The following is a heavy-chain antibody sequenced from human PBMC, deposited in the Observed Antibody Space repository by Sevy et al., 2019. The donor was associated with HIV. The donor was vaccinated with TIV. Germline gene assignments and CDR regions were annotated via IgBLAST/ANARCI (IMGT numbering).Heavy chain of an antibody. CDR1: GFTFSNFW. D-gene: IGHD6-6*01. CDR3: ARDRPSTAPFDY. V-gene: IGHV3-7*03. CDR2: IKQDGSEN. J-gene: IGHJ4*02. Sequence: GGSLRLSCAASGFTFSNFWMSWVRQAPGKGLEFVANIKQDGSENFYADSVKGRFTISRDNAKNSLFLQMNNLGVEETAVYYCARDRPSTAPFDYWGQGTLVTVSS.